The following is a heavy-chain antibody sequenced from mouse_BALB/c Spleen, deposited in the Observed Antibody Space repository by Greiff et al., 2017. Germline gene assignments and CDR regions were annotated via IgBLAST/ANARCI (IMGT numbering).Heavy chain of an antibody. CDR2: IYPGNSDT. Sequence: VQLKQSGTVLARPGASVKMSCKASGYSFTSYWMHWVKQRPGQGLEWIGAIYPGNSDTSYNQKFKGKAKLTAVTSASTAYMELSSLTNEDSAVYYCTRGYGYPYYFDYWGQGTTLTVSS. CDR1: GYSFTSYW. V-gene: IGHV1-5*01. J-gene: IGHJ2*01. D-gene: IGHD1-2*01. CDR3: TRGYGYPYYFDY.